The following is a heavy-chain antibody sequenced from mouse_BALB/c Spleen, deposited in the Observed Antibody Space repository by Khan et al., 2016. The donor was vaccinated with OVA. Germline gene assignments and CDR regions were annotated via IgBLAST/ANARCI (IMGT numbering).Heavy chain of an antibody. CDR2: IGPGSSNT. D-gene: IGHD1-1*01. Sequence: DLVKPGTSVKLSCKASGYTFTSYWINWIKQRPGQGLEWIGRIGPGSSNTYYNEMFKGKAALTVDTSSTTAYIQFSSLSSEDSAVYFCARENYYGRTYYAMDYWGKGTSVTVSS. J-gene: IGHJ4*01. V-gene: IGHV1S41*01. CDR3: ARENYYGRTYYAMDY. CDR1: GYTFTSYW.